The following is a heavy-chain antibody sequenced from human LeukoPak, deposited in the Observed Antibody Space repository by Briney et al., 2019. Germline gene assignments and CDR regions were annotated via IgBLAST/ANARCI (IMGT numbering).Heavy chain of an antibody. CDR3: TTDLYRDIVVVVAAGTGSW. CDR1: GFTFSNAW. D-gene: IGHD2-15*01. J-gene: IGHJ4*02. Sequence: PGGSLRLSCAASGFTFSNAWMSWVRQAPGKGLEWVGRIKSKTDGGTTDYAAPVKGRFTISRDDSKNTLYLQMNSLKTEDTAVYYCTTDLYRDIVVVVAAGTGSWWGQGTLVTVSS. CDR2: IKSKTDGGTT. V-gene: IGHV3-15*01.